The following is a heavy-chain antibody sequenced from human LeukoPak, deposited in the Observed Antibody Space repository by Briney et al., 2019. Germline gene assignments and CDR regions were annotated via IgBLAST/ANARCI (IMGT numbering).Heavy chain of an antibody. CDR3: ARANYGSGDPWFDP. D-gene: IGHD3-10*01. CDR1: GGSISSGGYS. CDR2: IYHSGST. V-gene: IGHV4-30-2*01. J-gene: IGHJ5*02. Sequence: SQTLSLSCAVSGGSISSGGYSWSWIRQPPGKGLEWIGYIYHSGSTYYNPSLKSRVTISVHRSKNQFSLKLSSVTAADTAVYYCARANYGSGDPWFDPWGQGTLVTVSS.